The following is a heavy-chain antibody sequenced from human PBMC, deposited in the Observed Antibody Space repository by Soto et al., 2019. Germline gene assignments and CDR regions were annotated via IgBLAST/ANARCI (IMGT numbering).Heavy chain of an antibody. CDR1: GFTFSDYA. D-gene: IGHD6-19*01. Sequence: VQLVESGGGVVQPGRSLRLSCAASGFTFSDYAMHWVRQAPGKGLEWVAVVSHDGRNTHYADSVKGRFTISRDSSKNTVSLAMTRLSAEDTAVYYCAKGGRQWLVTSDFNYWGQGALVTVSS. CDR2: VSHDGRNT. V-gene: IGHV3-30*18. CDR3: AKGGRQWLVTSDFNY. J-gene: IGHJ4*02.